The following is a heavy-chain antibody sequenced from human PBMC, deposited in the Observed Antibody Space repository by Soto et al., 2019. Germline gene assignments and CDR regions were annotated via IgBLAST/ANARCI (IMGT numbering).Heavy chain of an antibody. V-gene: IGHV4-30-4*01. CDR3: VRGRGLQQLFPFVY. CDR2: IYYSGST. Sequence: QVQLQELGPGLVKPSQTLSLTCTVSGGSISSGDYYWRWIRQPPGKGLEWIGYIYYSGSTYYNPSLKSRVTISLDTSKNQSPLKLSSVTAADTSVYYCVRGRGLQQLFPFVYWGQGTLVTLSS. J-gene: IGHJ4*02. D-gene: IGHD6-6*01. CDR1: GGSISSGDYY.